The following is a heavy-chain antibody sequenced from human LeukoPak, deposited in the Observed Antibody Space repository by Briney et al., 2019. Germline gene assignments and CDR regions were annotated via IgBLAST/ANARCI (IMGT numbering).Heavy chain of an antibody. J-gene: IGHJ4*02. Sequence: PGGSLRLSCAASGFTFSSYWMSWVRQAPGKGLEWVSSISSSSSYIYYADSVKGRFTISRDNAKNSLYLQMNSLRAEDTAVYYCAREVAGTGGDYWGQGTLVTVSS. CDR2: ISSSSSYI. CDR3: AREVAGTGGDY. D-gene: IGHD6-19*01. V-gene: IGHV3-21*01. CDR1: GFTFSSYW.